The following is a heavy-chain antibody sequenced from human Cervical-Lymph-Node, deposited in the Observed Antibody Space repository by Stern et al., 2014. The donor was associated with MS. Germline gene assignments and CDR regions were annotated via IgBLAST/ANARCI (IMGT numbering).Heavy chain of an antibody. D-gene: IGHD5-12*01. Sequence: QLQLQESGPGLVKPSETLSLTCTVSGGSVSSGSYYWSWIRQPPGKGLEWIGYISYSGSTNYNPSLKSRVTMSVDTSKNQFSLNLTSVTAADTAVYYCARQSSAGYRWGQGTLVTVSS. J-gene: IGHJ4*02. CDR1: GGSVSSGSYY. V-gene: IGHV4-61*01. CDR3: ARQSSAGYR. CDR2: ISYSGST.